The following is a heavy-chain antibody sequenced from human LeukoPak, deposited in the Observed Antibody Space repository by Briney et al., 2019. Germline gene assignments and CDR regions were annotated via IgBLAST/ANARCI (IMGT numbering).Heavy chain of an antibody. J-gene: IGHJ6*03. CDR2: IYSSGTT. CDR1: GGSFINYY. D-gene: IGHD6-13*01. V-gene: IGHV4-59*01. CDR3: SRSPLSAAGRVAGPGHMDV. Sequence: PSETLSLTCSISGGSFINYYYNRIRQTPGKRLEWIGYIYSSGTTNHNPSLKSRVTISLDSSQHHISLQLTSVTAADTAVYYCSRSPLSAAGRVAGPGHMDVWGKGTTVIISS.